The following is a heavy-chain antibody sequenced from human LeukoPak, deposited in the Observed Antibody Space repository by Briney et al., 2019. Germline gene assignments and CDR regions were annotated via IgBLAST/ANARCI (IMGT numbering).Heavy chain of an antibody. Sequence: PWDSLSLTCAVSGYSISSGYYWGWIRQPPGKGLEWIGSIYHSASTYYNPSLKSRVTISVDTSKNQFSLKLSSVTAADTAVYYCARGDSSGYYWGQGTLVTVSS. CDR3: ARGDSSGYY. D-gene: IGHD3-22*01. V-gene: IGHV4-38-2*01. CDR2: IYHSAST. J-gene: IGHJ4*02. CDR1: GYSISSGYY.